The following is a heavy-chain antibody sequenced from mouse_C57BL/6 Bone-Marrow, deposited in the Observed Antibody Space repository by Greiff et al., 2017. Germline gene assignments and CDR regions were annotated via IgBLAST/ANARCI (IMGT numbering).Heavy chain of an antibody. Sequence: EVQGVESGAELVRPGASVKLSCTASGFNIKDDYMHWVKQRPEQGLEWIGWIDPENGDTEYASKFQGKATITADTSFNTAYLQLSSLTSEDTAVYYCATTYGSWSPWGQGTTLTVSS. CDR2: IDPENGDT. V-gene: IGHV14-4*01. J-gene: IGHJ2*01. CDR3: ATTYGSWSP. D-gene: IGHD1-1*01. CDR1: GFNIKDDY.